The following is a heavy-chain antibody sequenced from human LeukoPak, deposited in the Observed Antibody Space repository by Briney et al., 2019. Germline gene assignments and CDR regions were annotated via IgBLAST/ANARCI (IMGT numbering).Heavy chain of an antibody. Sequence: PGGSLRLSCAASGFTVSSNYMSWVRQAPGKGLEWVSVIYSGGSTYYADSVKGRFTISRDNSKNTLYLQMNSLRAEDTAVYYCVRITYYDFWSGYYPDYYYYGMDVWGKGTTVTVSS. CDR2: IYSGGST. D-gene: IGHD3-3*01. CDR3: VRITYYDFWSGYYPDYYYYGMDV. V-gene: IGHV3-66*01. J-gene: IGHJ6*04. CDR1: GFTVSSNY.